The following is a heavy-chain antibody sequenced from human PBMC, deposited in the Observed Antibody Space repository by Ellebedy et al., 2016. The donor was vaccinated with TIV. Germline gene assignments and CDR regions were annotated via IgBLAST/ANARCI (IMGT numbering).Heavy chain of an antibody. D-gene: IGHD6-13*01. CDR3: ARDRYSSSGRKRGSMDV. CDR2: INPSSESP. V-gene: IGHV1-46*04. Sequence: AASVKVSCKASGYPFTSNYIHWVRQAPGQGLEWMGIINPSSESPIYAQKLQGRVTMTRDTSTSTVYMELSSLRSEDTAVYSCARDRYSSSGRKRGSMDVWGQGTTVTVSS. J-gene: IGHJ6*02. CDR1: GYPFTSNY.